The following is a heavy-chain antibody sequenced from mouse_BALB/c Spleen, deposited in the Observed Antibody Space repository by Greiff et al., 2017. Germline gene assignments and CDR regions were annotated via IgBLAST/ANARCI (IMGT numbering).Heavy chain of an antibody. CDR2: ISYSGST. V-gene: IGHV3-2*02. CDR3: ARSNGNGVYFDY. J-gene: IGHJ2*01. CDR1: GYSITSDYA. Sequence: VQLQQSGPGLVKPSQSLSLTCTVTGYSITSDYAWNWIRQFPGNKLEWMGYISYSGSTSYNPSLKSRISITRDTSKNQFFLQLNSVTTEDTATYYCARSNGNGVYFDYWGQGTTLTVSS. D-gene: IGHD2-1*01.